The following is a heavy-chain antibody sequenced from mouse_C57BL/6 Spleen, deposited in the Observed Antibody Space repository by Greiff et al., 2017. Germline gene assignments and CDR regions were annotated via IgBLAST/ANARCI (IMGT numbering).Heavy chain of an antibody. Sequence: EVNLVESGGGLVKPGGSLKLSCAASGFTFSSYAMSWVRQTPEKRLEWVATISDGGSYTYYPDNVKGRFTISRDNAKNNLYLQMSHLKSEDTAMYYCARGGYYYGSSYRYAMDYWGQGTSVTVSS. J-gene: IGHJ4*01. V-gene: IGHV5-4*03. D-gene: IGHD1-1*01. CDR2: ISDGGSYT. CDR3: ARGGYYYGSSYRYAMDY. CDR1: GFTFSSYA.